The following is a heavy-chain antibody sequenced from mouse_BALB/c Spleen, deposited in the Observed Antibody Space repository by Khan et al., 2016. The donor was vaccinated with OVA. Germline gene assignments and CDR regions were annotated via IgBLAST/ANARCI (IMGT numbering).Heavy chain of an antibody. J-gene: IGHJ2*01. D-gene: IGHD1-1*01. CDR3: GLIYYYGSGFDY. CDR1: GYSFTDYN. Sequence: EVQLQQSGPELVKPGASVKVSCKASGYSFTDYNMFWVKQSHGQCLEWFGYIDPSTGGDIYNQTFTGQSTLTVDKSSSPAFMHLNSLPSEDSAVYYCGLIYYYGSGFDYWGQGTTVTVSS. V-gene: IGHV1S135*01. CDR2: IDPSTGGD.